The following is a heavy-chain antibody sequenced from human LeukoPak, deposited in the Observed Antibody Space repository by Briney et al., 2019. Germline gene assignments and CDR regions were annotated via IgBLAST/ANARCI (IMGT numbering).Heavy chain of an antibody. CDR3: ARGAVVPSARGDYYYYYYMDV. CDR2: IYTSGST. D-gene: IGHD2-2*01. J-gene: IGHJ6*03. V-gene: IGHV4-4*09. CDR1: GGSISSYY. Sequence: SETLSLTCTVSGGSISSYYWSWIRQPPGKGLEWIGYIYTSGSTNYNPSLKSRVTISVDTSKNQFSLKLSSVTAADTAVYYCARGAVVPSARGDYYYYYYMDVWGKGTTVTVSS.